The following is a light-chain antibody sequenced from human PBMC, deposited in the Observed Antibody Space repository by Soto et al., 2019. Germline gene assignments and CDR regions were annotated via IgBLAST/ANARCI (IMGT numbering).Light chain of an antibody. J-gene: IGLJ1*01. CDR3: ISYTTSSTYV. Sequence: QSALTQPASVSGSPGQSITISCTGTSSDVGGYSYISWYQHNPGRAPKLMIYDVSNRPSGVSDRFSGSKTGNTASLTISRVQAEDEADYYCISYTTSSTYVFGSGTKVTVL. V-gene: IGLV2-14*03. CDR2: DVS. CDR1: SSDVGGYSY.